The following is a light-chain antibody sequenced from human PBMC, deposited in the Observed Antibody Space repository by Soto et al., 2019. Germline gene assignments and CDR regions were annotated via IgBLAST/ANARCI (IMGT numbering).Light chain of an antibody. J-gene: IGKJ1*01. CDR1: QSISSY. V-gene: IGKV1-39*01. Sequence: DITMTQSPSSLSASVGDRVTITCRASQSISSYLNWYQQKPGKAPKLLIYAASSLQSGVQSRFSGSGSWTDFTLTISSLQPEDFATYYCQQSYSTPPTFGQGNKVEIK. CDR2: AAS. CDR3: QQSYSTPPT.